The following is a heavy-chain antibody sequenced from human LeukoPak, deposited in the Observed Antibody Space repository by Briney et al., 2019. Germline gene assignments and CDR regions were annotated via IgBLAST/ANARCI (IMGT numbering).Heavy chain of an antibody. Sequence: PSETLSLTCTVSGGSITSYYWSWIRQPPGKRLEWIGYISYSGSTNYNPSLESRVSISIDTSKNQFSLKLSSLTAADTAVYYCAKYPGYPTRWFEPWGQGTLVTVSS. J-gene: IGHJ5*02. CDR2: ISYSGST. CDR3: AKYPGYPTRWFEP. D-gene: IGHD6-13*01. V-gene: IGHV4-59*01. CDR1: GGSITSYY.